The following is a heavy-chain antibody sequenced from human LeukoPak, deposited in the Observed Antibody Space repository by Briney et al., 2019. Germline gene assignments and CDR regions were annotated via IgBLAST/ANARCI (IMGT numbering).Heavy chain of an antibody. CDR2: IKPGRGDT. CDR1: GYTFTYHY. V-gene: IGHV1-2*02. CDR3: ARAPPSIAVAGTVDY. D-gene: IGHD6-19*01. Sequence: GASVTVSCTSLGYTFTYHYFHWLRQAPGQGLEWMGWIKPGRGDTNYAQKFQGRVSLTRDTSISTAYMELSRLTSDDTAVYYCARAPPSIAVAGTVDYWGQGTLVTVSS. J-gene: IGHJ4*02.